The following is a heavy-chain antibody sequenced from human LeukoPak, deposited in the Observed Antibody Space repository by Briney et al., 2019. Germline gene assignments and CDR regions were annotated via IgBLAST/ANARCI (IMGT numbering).Heavy chain of an antibody. CDR2: ISAYNGNT. Sequence: ASVKVSCKASGGTFSSYAISWVRQAPGQGLEWMGWISAYNGNTNYAQKLQGRVTMTTDTSTSTAYMELRSLRSDDTAVYYCARDNRYYYDSSGYYYVDHWGQGTLVTVSS. V-gene: IGHV1-18*01. CDR1: GGTFSSYA. D-gene: IGHD3-22*01. J-gene: IGHJ4*02. CDR3: ARDNRYYYDSSGYYYVDH.